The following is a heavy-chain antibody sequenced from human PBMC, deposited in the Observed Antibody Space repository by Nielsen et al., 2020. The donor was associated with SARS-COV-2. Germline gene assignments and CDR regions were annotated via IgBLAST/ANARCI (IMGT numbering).Heavy chain of an antibody. CDR2: ISSTGNYI. CDR3: AREPLYYYDSSGYPGGY. D-gene: IGHD3-22*01. J-gene: IGHJ4*02. V-gene: IGHV3-21*01. Sequence: WIRQFPGKVLEWVSSISSTGNYIYYADSVKGRFTTSRDNAKNSLFLQMNSLRAEDTAVYYCAREPLYYYDSSGYPGGYWGQGTLVTVSS.